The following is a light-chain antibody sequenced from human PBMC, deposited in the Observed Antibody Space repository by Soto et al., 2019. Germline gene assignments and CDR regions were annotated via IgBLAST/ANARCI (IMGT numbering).Light chain of an antibody. J-gene: IGLJ2*01. CDR1: SSDVGSYNL. CDR2: EDS. CDR3: CSYAGSLV. V-gene: IGLV2-23*01. Sequence: QSVLTQPASVSGSPGQSITISCTGTSSDVGSYNLVSWYQLHPGKAPKLIIYEDSRRPSGVSNRFSGSKSGNTASLTISGLQAEDEADYYCCSYAGSLVFGGGTQLTVL.